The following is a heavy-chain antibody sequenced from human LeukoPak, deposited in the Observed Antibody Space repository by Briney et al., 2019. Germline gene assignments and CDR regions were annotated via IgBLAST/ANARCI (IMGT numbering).Heavy chain of an antibody. V-gene: IGHV1-2*02. D-gene: IGHD5-12*01. CDR2: INPNSGGT. Sequence: ASVKVSCKASGYTFTGYYMHWVRQAPGQGLEWMGWINPNSGGTNYAQKFQGRVTMTRDTSISTAYMELSRLRSDDTAVYYCARGGYSGYDLGGHNWFDPWGQGTLVTVSS. CDR1: GYTFTGYY. CDR3: ARGGYSGYDLGGHNWFDP. J-gene: IGHJ5*02.